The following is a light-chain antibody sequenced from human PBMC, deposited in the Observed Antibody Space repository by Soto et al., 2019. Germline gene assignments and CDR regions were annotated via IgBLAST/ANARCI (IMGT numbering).Light chain of an antibody. V-gene: IGLV1-40*01. CDR1: SSNIGTYD. CDR3: QSYDTSRSVSYV. CDR2: GNN. J-gene: IGLJ1*01. Sequence: QSVLTQPPSVSGAPGQRVTVSCTGSSSNIGTYDVHWYQQLPGTAPKLLIYGNNRRSSGVPDRFSGSKSDTSASLDITGLQFEDEGDYYCQSYDTSRSVSYVYGTGTKLTVL.